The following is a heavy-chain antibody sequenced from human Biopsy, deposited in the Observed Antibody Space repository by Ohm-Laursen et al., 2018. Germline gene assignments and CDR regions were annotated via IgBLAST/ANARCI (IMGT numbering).Heavy chain of an antibody. CDR2: LNPVSGNS. Sequence: SVKVSCKSSGYTFTSYDITWVRQASGQGPEWIGWLNPVSGNSNFGQKFRGRVTVTSDTSISTAYMELSGLTSDDTATYYCGRAVRNQLLTDPWGQGTLVTVTS. CDR1: GYTFTSYD. CDR3: GRAVRNQLLTDP. V-gene: IGHV1-8*01. J-gene: IGHJ5*02. D-gene: IGHD1-7*01.